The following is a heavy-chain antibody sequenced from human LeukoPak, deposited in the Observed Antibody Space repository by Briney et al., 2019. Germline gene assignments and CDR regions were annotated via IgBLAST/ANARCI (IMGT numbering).Heavy chain of an antibody. CDR1: GGSINNYY. D-gene: IGHD4-11*01. CDR3: ARHDPSKNGAYDI. Sequence: NPSETLSLTCTVSGGSINNYYWSGIRQPPGKGPEWIGYIYYSGTTSYNPSLTSRVTISVDTSKNQFSLKLTSVTAADTAVYYCARHDPSKNGAYDIWGQGAMVTVSS. CDR2: IYYSGTT. V-gene: IGHV4-59*08. J-gene: IGHJ3*02.